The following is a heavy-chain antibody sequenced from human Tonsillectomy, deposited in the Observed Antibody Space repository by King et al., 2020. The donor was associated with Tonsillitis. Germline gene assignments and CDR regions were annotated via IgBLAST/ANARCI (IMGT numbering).Heavy chain of an antibody. J-gene: IGHJ4*02. V-gene: IGHV4-59*08. D-gene: IGHD1-1*01. Sequence: VQLQESGPGLVQPSETLSLTCSVSGGSISGYYWSWIRQPPGKRLEWIGYLYYSGATNYNPSLKSRVTILLGTSKNHFSLRLRSVTAADTAVYYCARHLGQQLPEGLALWGQGTLVTVSS. CDR2: LYYSGAT. CDR3: ARHLGQQLPEGLAL. CDR1: GGSISGYY.